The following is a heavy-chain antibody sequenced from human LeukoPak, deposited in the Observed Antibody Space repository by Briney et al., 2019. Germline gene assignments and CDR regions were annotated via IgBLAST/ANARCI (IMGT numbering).Heavy chain of an antibody. Sequence: SETLSLTCTVSGGSISSGGYYWSWIRHPPGKGLEWIGYIYYSGSTDYNPSLKSRAVISVDTSKNQFFLKLRSVTAADTAVYYCARELRDGYNEYYFDYWGQGALVTVSS. V-gene: IGHV4-30-4*08. CDR3: ARELRDGYNEYYFDY. D-gene: IGHD5-24*01. CDR2: IYYSGST. CDR1: GGSISSGGYY. J-gene: IGHJ4*02.